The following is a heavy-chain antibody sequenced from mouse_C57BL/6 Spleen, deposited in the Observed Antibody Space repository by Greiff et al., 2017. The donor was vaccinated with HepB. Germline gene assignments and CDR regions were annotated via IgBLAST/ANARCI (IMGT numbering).Heavy chain of an antibody. CDR2: INPNNGGT. CDR3: ARGGTGGPDY. CDR1: GYTFTDYY. D-gene: IGHD3-3*01. Sequence: VQLQQSGPELVKPGASVKISCKASGYTFTDYYMNWVKQSHGKSLEWIGDINPNNGGTSYNQKFKGKATLTVDKSSSTAYMELRSLTSEDSAVYYCARGGTGGPDYWGQGTTLTVSS. V-gene: IGHV1-26*01. J-gene: IGHJ2*01.